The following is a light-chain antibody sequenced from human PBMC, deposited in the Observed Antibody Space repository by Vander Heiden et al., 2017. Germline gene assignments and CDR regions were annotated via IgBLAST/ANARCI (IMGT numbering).Light chain of an antibody. CDR1: SSAGGGSNS. CDR2: DVR. V-gene: IGLV2-14*01. CDR3: SSNTSSSAV. J-gene: IGLJ2*01. Sequence: QSALTQLASVSASPGPSITISCTGTSSAGGGSNSVSWYQQHPGKAPKMMIYDVRNSASGGCNSFSGSKSGNTAALTSFGAQAEDEDYYYWSSNTSSSAVFGGGTKLTVL.